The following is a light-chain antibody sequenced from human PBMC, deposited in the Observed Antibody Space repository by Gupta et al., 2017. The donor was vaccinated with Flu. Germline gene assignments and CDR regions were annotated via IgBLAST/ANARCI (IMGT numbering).Light chain of an antibody. J-gene: IGLJ1*01. CDR3: SSYGSIITRYG. CDR2: EVG. CDR1: SSDIGTYNY. V-gene: IGLV2-14*01. Sequence: QSALTQPASVSGSPGQSITISCTGTSSDIGTYNYGSWYQQHPGKAPKLLIYEVGNRPSGVSQRLAGSKSGNTASLTIYGLQAEDEADYYCSSYGSIITRYGFGSGTKVTVL.